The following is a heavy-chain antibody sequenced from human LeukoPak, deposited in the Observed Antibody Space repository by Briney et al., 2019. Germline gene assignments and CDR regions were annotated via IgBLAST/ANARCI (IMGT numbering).Heavy chain of an antibody. D-gene: IGHD6-13*01. CDR2: INPNSGNT. CDR1: GYTFTDYD. J-gene: IGHJ5*02. V-gene: IGHV1-8*02. Sequence: ASVKVSCKASGYTFTDYDINWVRQAPGQGLEWMGWINPNSGNTGYAQKFQGRVTMTRDTSISTAYMELNSLKSEDTAVYYCVTYSSSSVRGVEPWGERALVTHSS. CDR3: VTYSSSSVRGVEP.